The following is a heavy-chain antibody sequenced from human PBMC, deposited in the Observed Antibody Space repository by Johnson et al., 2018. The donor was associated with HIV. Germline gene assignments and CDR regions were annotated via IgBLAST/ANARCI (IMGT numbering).Heavy chain of an antibody. Sequence: VQLVESGGGLVQPGGSLTLSCAASGFVFSDYVMSWVRQAPGKGLEWVANIKQDGSEKYYVDSAKGRFTISRDNAKNSLYLQMNSLRAEDTAVYYCTTTYSSSWYRRNAFDIWGQGTMVTVSS. J-gene: IGHJ3*02. V-gene: IGHV3-7*03. CDR1: GFVFSDYV. CDR3: TTTYSSSWYRRNAFDI. CDR2: IKQDGSEK. D-gene: IGHD6-13*01.